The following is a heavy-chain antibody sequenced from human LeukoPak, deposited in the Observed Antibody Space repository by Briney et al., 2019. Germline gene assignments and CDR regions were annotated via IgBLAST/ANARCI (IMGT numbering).Heavy chain of an antibody. V-gene: IGHV3-21*01. CDR2: ISSNSSYI. Sequence: GGSLRLSCAASGFTFSSYSMNWVRQAPGKGLEWVSSISSNSSYIYYADSVKGRFTISRDNAKNSLYLQMNSLRAEDTAVYYCARDYYGDYALDYWGQGTLVTVSS. CDR1: GFTFSSYS. D-gene: IGHD4-17*01. J-gene: IGHJ4*02. CDR3: ARDYYGDYALDY.